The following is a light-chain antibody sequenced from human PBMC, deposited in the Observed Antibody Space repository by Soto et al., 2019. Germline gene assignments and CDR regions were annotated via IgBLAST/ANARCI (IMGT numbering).Light chain of an antibody. CDR2: DNN. Sequence: QSVLTQPPSVSAAPGQKVTISCSGSSSNLGNNFVSWYQQLPGTAPKLLIYDNNKRPSGIPDRFSGSKSGTAATLGISGLQTGDEADYYCGTWDSSLSGALFGGGTKLTVL. V-gene: IGLV1-51*01. CDR3: GTWDSSLSGAL. CDR1: SSNLGNNF. J-gene: IGLJ2*01.